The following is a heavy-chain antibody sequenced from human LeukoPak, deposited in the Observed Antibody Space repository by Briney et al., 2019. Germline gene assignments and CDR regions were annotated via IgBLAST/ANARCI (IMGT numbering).Heavy chain of an antibody. J-gene: IGHJ6*02. CDR3: ARCPGYCSGGSCYHYYGMDV. D-gene: IGHD2-15*01. CDR2: IYYSGST. V-gene: IGHV4-59*08. CDR1: GGSISSYY. Sequence: SETLSLTCTVSGGSISSYYWSWVRQPPGKGLEWIGYIYYSGSTNYNPSLKSRVTISVDTSKNQFSLKLSSVTAADTAVYYCARCPGYCSGGSCYHYYGMDVWGQGTTVTVSS.